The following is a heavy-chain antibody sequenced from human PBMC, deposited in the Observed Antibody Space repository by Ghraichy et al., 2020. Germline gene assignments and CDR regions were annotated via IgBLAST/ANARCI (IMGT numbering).Heavy chain of an antibody. J-gene: IGHJ4*02. D-gene: IGHD3-16*01. V-gene: IGHV3-23*01. CDR2: ITDSGDST. Sequence: GGSLRLSCAASGITFSDYAFTWVRQTPGKGLEWVATITDSGDSTYYAESVKGRLIISRDNSKKTVFLQMDSLRPEDTAVYYCAFVGDPSRRVYWGQGSLVTVSS. CDR1: GITFSDYA. CDR3: AFVGDPSRRVY.